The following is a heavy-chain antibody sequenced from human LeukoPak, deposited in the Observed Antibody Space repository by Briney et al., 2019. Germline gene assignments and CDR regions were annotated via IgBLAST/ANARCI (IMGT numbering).Heavy chain of an antibody. J-gene: IGHJ3*02. CDR1: GGSISSYY. CDR2: IYYSGST. D-gene: IGHD3-10*01. CDR3: ARRLVGRGELDPDAFDI. V-gene: IGHV4-59*01. Sequence: SETLSLTCTVSGGSISSYYWSWIRQPPGKGLEWIGYIYYSGSTNYNPSLKSRVTISVDTSKNQFSLKLSSVTAADTAVYYCARRLVGRGELDPDAFDIWGQGTMVTVSS.